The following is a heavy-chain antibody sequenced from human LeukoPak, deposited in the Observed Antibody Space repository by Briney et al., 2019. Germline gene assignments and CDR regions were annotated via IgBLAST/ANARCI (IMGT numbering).Heavy chain of an antibody. CDR1: GFTFSDYA. V-gene: IGHV3-21*01. J-gene: IGHJ5*02. D-gene: IGHD2-21*02. CDR2: ISGPGTLK. CDR3: ARDTLVTSTNWSDP. Sequence: PGGSLRLSCAGSGFTFSDYAMNWVRQAPGKGLEWVSVISGPGTLKSYADSVKGRFTISRDNRKKSLYLQMNSLRAEDTAVYYCARDTLVTSTNWSDPWGQGTLVTVSS.